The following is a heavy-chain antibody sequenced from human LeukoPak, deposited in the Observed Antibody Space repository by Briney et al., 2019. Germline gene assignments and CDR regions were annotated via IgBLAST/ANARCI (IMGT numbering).Heavy chain of an antibody. Sequence: PSETLSLTCVVSGYSINSGYYWGWIRQPPGKGLEWIGSISHSGSTYYNPSLKSRVTISVDTSKNQFSLKLSSVTAADTAVYYCARAGGYSASYYEYDYWGQGTLVTVSS. J-gene: IGHJ4*02. D-gene: IGHD1-26*01. V-gene: IGHV4-38-2*01. CDR1: GYSINSGYY. CDR3: ARAGGYSASYYEYDY. CDR2: ISHSGST.